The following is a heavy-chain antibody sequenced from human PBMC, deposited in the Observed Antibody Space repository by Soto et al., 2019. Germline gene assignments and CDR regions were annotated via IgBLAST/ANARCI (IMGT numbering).Heavy chain of an antibody. CDR3: AREDLGLVYGMDV. CDR1: GFTVSSNY. V-gene: IGHV3-66*01. J-gene: IGHJ6*02. Sequence: EVQLVESGGGLVQPGGSLRLSCAASGFTVSSNYMSWVRQAPGKGLEWVSVIYSGGSTYYADSVKGRFTISRDNSKNTLYLQMNSLRAEDTAVYYCAREDLGLVYGMDVWGQGTTVTVSS. D-gene: IGHD1-26*01. CDR2: IYSGGST.